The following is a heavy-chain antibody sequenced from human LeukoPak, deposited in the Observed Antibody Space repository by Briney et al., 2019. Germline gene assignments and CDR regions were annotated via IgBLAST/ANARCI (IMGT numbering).Heavy chain of an antibody. CDR3: ASRTRYYYDSSGYLTDAFDI. Sequence: ASVKVSCKASGYTFTSYGISWVRQAPGQGLEWMGWISAYNGNTNYAQKLQGRVTMTTDTSTSTAYVELRSLRSDDTAVYYCASRTRYYYDSSGYLTDAFDIWGQGTMVTVSS. V-gene: IGHV1-18*01. CDR1: GYTFTSYG. D-gene: IGHD3-22*01. J-gene: IGHJ3*02. CDR2: ISAYNGNT.